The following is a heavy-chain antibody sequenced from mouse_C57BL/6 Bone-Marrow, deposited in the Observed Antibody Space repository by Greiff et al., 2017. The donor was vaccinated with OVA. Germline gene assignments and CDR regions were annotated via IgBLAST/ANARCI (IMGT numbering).Heavy chain of an antibody. Sequence: EVQGVESVAELVRPGASVKLSCTASGFNIKNTYMHWVKQRPEQGLEWIGRIDPANGNTKYAPKFQGKATITADTSSNTAYLQLSSLTSEDTSIYYCARYYYGSSFHWYFDVWGTGTTVTVSS. D-gene: IGHD1-1*01. CDR1: GFNIKNTY. CDR3: ARYYYGSSFHWYFDV. CDR2: IDPANGNT. J-gene: IGHJ1*03. V-gene: IGHV14-3*01.